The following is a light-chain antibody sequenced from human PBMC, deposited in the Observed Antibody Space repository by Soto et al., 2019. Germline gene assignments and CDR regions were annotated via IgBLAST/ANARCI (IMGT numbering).Light chain of an antibody. CDR1: QSVSGN. CDR2: GAS. J-gene: IGKJ5*01. CDR3: QQYNNWFSIT. Sequence: EIVMTQSPATLSVSPGERATLSCRASQSVSGNLAWYQQQPGQAPRLLIYGASTRANGIPARFSGSGSGTEFTLTISSLQSEDVAVYYCQQYNNWFSITFGQGTRLEIK. V-gene: IGKV3-15*01.